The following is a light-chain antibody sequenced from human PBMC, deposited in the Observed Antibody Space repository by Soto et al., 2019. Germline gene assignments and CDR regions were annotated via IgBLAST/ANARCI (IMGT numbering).Light chain of an antibody. J-gene: IGKJ4*01. CDR2: GAS. CDR3: QQYNDWPLT. Sequence: EIVMTQSPATLSVSPGGRATLSCRASQSVSTNLAWYQQKPGQAPRLLIYGASTRATGIPARFSGSGSGTEFSLTINSLQSEDVAVYYCQQYNDWPLTFGGGTKVDIK. V-gene: IGKV3-15*01. CDR1: QSVSTN.